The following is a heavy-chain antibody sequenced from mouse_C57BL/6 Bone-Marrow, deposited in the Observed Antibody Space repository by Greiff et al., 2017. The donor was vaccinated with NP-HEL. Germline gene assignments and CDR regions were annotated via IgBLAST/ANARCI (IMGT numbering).Heavy chain of an antibody. Sequence: VQLQQSGAELVRPGTSVKLSCKASGYTFTSYWMHWVKQRPGQGLEWIGVIDPSDSYTNYNQKFKGKATLTVDTSSSTAYMQLSSLTSEDAAVYYCARWDYWGQGTSVTVSS. CDR3: ARWDY. CDR1: GYTFTSYW. CDR2: IDPSDSYT. J-gene: IGHJ4*01. V-gene: IGHV1-59*01.